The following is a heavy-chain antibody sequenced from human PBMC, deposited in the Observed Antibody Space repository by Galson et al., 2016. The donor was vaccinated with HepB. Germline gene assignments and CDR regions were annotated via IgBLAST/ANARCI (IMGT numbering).Heavy chain of an antibody. CDR2: VYESGDT. D-gene: IGHD2-8*02. Sequence: SETLSLTCAVSGGSINNNNWWIWVRQPPGKGLQWIGEVYESGDTHYDPSLKSRVTMSLDKSKNHFSLKLTFVTAADTAVYYCTTSPGGVGYFDYWSQGSLVTVSS. V-gene: IGHV4-4*02. CDR1: GGSINNNNW. CDR3: TTSPGGVGYFDY. J-gene: IGHJ4*02.